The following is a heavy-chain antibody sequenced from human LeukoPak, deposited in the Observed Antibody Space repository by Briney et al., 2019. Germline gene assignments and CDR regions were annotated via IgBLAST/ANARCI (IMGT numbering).Heavy chain of an antibody. CDR3: ARVQSPYYYDSSGYYDY. V-gene: IGHV1-3*01. Sequence: ASVKVSCKASGYTSTSYAMHWVRQAPGQRLEWMGWINAGNGNTKYSQKFQGRVTITRDTSASTAYMELSSLRSEDTAVYYCARVQSPYYYDSSGYYDYWGQGTLVTVSS. CDR1: GYTSTSYA. J-gene: IGHJ4*02. CDR2: INAGNGNT. D-gene: IGHD3-22*01.